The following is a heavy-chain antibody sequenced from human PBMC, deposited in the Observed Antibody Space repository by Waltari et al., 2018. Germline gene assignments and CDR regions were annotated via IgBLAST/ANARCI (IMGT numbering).Heavy chain of an antibody. J-gene: IGHJ6*03. CDR2: ISWNSGSI. Sequence: EVQLVESGGGLVQPGRSLRLSCAASGFTFDDYAMHWVRQAPGKGLEWVSGISWNSGSIGYADSVKGRFTISRDNAKNSLYLQMNSLRAEDTAVYYCARVEWEYQLLSDYYYYYMDVWGKGTTVTVSS. CDR1: GFTFDDYA. CDR3: ARVEWEYQLLSDYYYYYMDV. D-gene: IGHD2-2*01. V-gene: IGHV3-9*01.